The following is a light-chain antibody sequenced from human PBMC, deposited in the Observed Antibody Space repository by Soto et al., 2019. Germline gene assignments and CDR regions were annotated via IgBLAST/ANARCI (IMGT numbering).Light chain of an antibody. CDR3: QQRSSWPIT. Sequence: EIVLTKSPGTLSLSPGERATLSCRASQSVSSSYLAWYQQKPGQAPRLLIYGASSRATGIPDRFSGSGSGTDFTLTISILEPEDFAVYYCQQRSSWPITFGQGTKVDI. CDR2: GAS. V-gene: IGKV3D-20*02. J-gene: IGKJ1*01. CDR1: QSVSSSY.